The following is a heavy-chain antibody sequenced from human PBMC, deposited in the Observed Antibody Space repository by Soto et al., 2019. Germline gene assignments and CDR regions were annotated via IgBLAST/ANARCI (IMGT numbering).Heavy chain of an antibody. CDR1: GFTFSNAW. V-gene: IGHV3-15*01. D-gene: IGHD1-7*01. Sequence: GGSLRLSCAASGFTFSNAWMSWVRQAPGKGLEWVGRIKSKTDGGTTEYAAPVKGRFTISRDDSKNTLYLQMNSLKTEDTAVYYCTTAGITGTALPLDSGGKGTRFTVPP. CDR2: IKSKTDGGTT. J-gene: IGHJ4*02. CDR3: TTAGITGTALPLDS.